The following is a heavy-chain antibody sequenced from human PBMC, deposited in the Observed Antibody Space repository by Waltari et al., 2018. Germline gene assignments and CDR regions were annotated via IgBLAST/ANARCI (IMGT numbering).Heavy chain of an antibody. CDR1: GGSFSGYY. D-gene: IGHD3-10*01. V-gene: IGHV4-34*01. CDR2: INHSGST. Sequence: QVQLQQWGAGLLKPSETLSLTCAVYGGSFSGYYWSWIRQPPGKGLVWIGEINHSGSTNYNPSRKSRVTISVDTSKNQFSLKLSSVTAADTAVYYCARLVLLQSGDYWGQGTLVTVSS. CDR3: ARLVLLQSGDY. J-gene: IGHJ4*02.